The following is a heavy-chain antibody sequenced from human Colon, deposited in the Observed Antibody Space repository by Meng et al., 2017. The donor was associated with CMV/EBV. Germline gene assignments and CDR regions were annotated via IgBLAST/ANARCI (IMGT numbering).Heavy chain of an antibody. J-gene: IGHJ6*02. CDR3: ARDRGDSYPHYGMDV. Sequence: SETLSLTCTVSGGSISSYYWSWIRQPPGKGLEWIGYIYYSGSTNYNPSLKSRVTISVDTSKNQFSLKLSSVTAADTAVYYCARDRGDSYPHYGMDVWGQGTTVTVSS. D-gene: IGHD5-18*01. CDR2: IYYSGST. V-gene: IGHV4-59*01. CDR1: GGSISSYY.